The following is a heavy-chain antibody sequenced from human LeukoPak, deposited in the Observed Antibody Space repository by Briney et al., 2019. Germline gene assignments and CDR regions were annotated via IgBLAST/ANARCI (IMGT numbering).Heavy chain of an antibody. CDR3: ARQWGAYFDY. CDR1: GGSISSYY. CDR2: IYTSGST. Sequence: SGTLSLTCTVSGGSISSYYWSWIRQPPGKGLEWIGYIYTSGSTNYNPSLKSRVNISVDTSKNQFSLKLSSVTAADTAVYYCARQWGAYFDYWGQGTLVTVSS. V-gene: IGHV4-4*09. J-gene: IGHJ4*02. D-gene: IGHD4/OR15-4a*01.